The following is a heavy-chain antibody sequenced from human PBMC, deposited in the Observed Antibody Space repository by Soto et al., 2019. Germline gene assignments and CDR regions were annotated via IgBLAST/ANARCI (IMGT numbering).Heavy chain of an antibody. CDR1: GYT. CDR3: AKDGGREGYFGNWFDP. D-gene: IGHD2-15*01. J-gene: IGHJ5*02. V-gene: IGHV1-69*13. Sequence: ASVKVSCKASGYTWVRQAPGQGLEWLGRIIPIFGTRDYAQKFQGRVTISADESTTTAYMELSSLRSDDTAVYYCAKDGGREGYFGNWFDPWGQGTLVTVSS. CDR2: IIPIFGTR.